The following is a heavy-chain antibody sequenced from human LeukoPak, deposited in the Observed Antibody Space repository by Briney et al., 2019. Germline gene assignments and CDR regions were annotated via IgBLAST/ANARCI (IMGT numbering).Heavy chain of an antibody. D-gene: IGHD1-26*01. V-gene: IGHV4-39*01. J-gene: IGHJ4*02. CDR2: IYYSGHT. Sequence: SGTLSLTCTVSGASITSSNHYWGWIRQPPGKALEWIGNIYYSGHTSYTPSLKSRVFISVDTSKNQFSLRLTSVSAADTAVYYCAAPSGSTYYSPFDFWGQGTTVSVSS. CDR1: GASITSSNHY. CDR3: AAPSGSTYYSPFDF.